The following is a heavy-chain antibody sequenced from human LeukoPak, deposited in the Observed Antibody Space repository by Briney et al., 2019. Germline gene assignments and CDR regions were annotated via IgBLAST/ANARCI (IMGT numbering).Heavy chain of an antibody. CDR3: ARSGDGYNYGDY. Sequence: PSETLSLTCAVYGGSFSGYYWSWIRQPPGKGLEWIGEINHSGSTNYNPSLKSRVTISVDTSKNQFSLKLSSATAADTAVYYCARSGDGYNYGDYWGQGTLVTVSS. D-gene: IGHD5-24*01. CDR1: GGSFSGYY. V-gene: IGHV4-34*01. J-gene: IGHJ4*02. CDR2: INHSGST.